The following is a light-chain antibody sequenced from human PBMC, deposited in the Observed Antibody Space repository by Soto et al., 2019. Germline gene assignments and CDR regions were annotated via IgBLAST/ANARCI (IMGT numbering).Light chain of an antibody. V-gene: IGLV2-14*03. CDR3: SSYTSRSTEV. CDR2: DVT. Sequence: QSALTQSASVSGSPGQSITISCTGTSSDVGGYNYVSWYQQHPGKAPKLMIYDVTDRPSGVSNRFSGSKSGNTASLTISGLQAEDEADYYCSSYTSRSTEVFGGGTQLTVL. CDR1: SSDVGGYNY. J-gene: IGLJ2*01.